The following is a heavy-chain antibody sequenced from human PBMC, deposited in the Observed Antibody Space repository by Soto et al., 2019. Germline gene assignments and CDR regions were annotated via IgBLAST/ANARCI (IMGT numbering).Heavy chain of an antibody. CDR2: INPSGGST. D-gene: IGHD2-15*01. J-gene: IGHJ6*02. CDR3: ARDLHIVVVVAATKGDPNLYGMDV. Sequence: ASVKVSCKASGYTFTSYYMHWVRQAPGQGLEWMGIINPSGGSTSYAQKFQGRVTMTRDTSTSTVYMELSSLRSEDTAVYYCARDLHIVVVVAATKGDPNLYGMDVWGQGTTVTVSS. V-gene: IGHV1-46*01. CDR1: GYTFTSYY.